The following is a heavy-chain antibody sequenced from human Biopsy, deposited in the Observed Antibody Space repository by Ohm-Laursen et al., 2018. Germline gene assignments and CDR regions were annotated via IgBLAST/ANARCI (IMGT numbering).Heavy chain of an antibody. Sequence: PSHTLSFTCTVFADSVSSGSLYWPCIRQPPGQGLEYIGDIYDRGSTANYNPSLGSRVTMSVNMPKNKFSLKLSSATAADTAVYYCARGMRSSGWPYFDSWGQGTLVTVSS. CDR1: ADSVSSGSLY. J-gene: IGHJ4*02. CDR3: ARGMRSSGWPYFDS. CDR2: IYDRGST. D-gene: IGHD6-19*01. V-gene: IGHV4-61*01.